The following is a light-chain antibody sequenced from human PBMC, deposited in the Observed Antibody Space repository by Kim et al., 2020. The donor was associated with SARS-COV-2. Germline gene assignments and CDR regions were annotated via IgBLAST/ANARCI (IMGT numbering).Light chain of an antibody. V-gene: IGKV3-15*01. CDR1: QRISTN. CDR3: QQYHRWPLT. J-gene: IGKJ4*02. Sequence: GYPEERATLSCRASQRISTNLAWYQQKPGQAPRLLISGVSTRATGVPARFSGGGSGTEFTLTISSLQSEDSAVYHCQQYHRWPLTFGVGTKVDIK. CDR2: GVS.